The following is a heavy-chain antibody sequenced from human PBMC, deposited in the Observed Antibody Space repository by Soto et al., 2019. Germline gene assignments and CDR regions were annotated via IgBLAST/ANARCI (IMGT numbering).Heavy chain of an antibody. CDR2: INPNSGGT. J-gene: IGHJ4*02. CDR1: GYTFTGYY. D-gene: IGHD3-10*01. V-gene: IGHV1-2*04. Sequence: ASVKVSCKASGYTFTGYYMHWVRQAPGQGLEWMGLINPNSGGTNYAQKFQGWVTMTRDTSISTAYMELSRLRSDDTAVYYCARAPHYYGSGSYLMGDYWGQGTLVTVSS. CDR3: ARAPHYYGSGSYLMGDY.